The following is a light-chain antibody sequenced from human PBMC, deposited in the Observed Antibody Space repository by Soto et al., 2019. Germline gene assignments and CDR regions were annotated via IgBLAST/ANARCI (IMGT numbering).Light chain of an antibody. V-gene: IGKV3-20*01. Sequence: EIVLTQSPGTLSLSPGERATLFCRASQTISTNYLAWYQQKPGQSPRLLIYGASSRATGIPDRFSGSGSGTDFTLTISRLEPEDFAVYYCHYYDSSPMYTFGPGTILDIK. CDR1: QTISTNY. CDR2: GAS. J-gene: IGKJ2*01. CDR3: HYYDSSPMYT.